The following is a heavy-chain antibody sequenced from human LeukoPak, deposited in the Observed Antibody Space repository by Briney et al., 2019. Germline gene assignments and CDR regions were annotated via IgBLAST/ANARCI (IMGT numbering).Heavy chain of an antibody. V-gene: IGHV4-59*01. CDR3: ARDIGAAGTGGYFDY. J-gene: IGHJ4*02. D-gene: IGHD6-13*01. CDR1: GGSISSYY. Sequence: SETLSLTCTVSGGSISSYYWSWIRQPPGKGLEWIGYIYYSGSTNYNPSLKSRVTISVDTSENQFSLKLSSVTAADTAVYYCARDIGAAGTGGYFDYWGQGTLVTVSS. CDR2: IYYSGST.